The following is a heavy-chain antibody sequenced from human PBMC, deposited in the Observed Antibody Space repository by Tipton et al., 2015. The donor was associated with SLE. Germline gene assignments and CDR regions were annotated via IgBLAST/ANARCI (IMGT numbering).Heavy chain of an antibody. CDR2: IHSSGST. J-gene: IGHJ4*02. CDR3: ARSDGGY. Sequence: TLSLTCTVSGGSINSYYWSWIRQPPGKGLEWIGYIHSSGSTNYNSSLESRVAISVDTSRNQFSLKLTSVTAADTAVYYCARSDGGYWGQGTLFTVSS. CDR1: GGSINSYY. D-gene: IGHD3-16*01. V-gene: IGHV4-59*07.